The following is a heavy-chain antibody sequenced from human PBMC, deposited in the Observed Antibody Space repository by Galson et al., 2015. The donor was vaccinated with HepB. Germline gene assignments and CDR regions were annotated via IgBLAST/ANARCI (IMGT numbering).Heavy chain of an antibody. D-gene: IGHD6-13*01. CDR1: GFTFSSYA. CDR3: ARVGSSSWYYYYGMDV. CDR2: ISYDGSNK. Sequence: SLRLSCAASGFTFSSYAMHWVRQAPGKGLEWVAVISYDGSNKYYADSVKGRFTISRDNSKNTLYLQMNSLRAEDTAVYYCARVGSSSWYYYYGMDVWGQGTTVTVSS. J-gene: IGHJ6*02. V-gene: IGHV3-30*04.